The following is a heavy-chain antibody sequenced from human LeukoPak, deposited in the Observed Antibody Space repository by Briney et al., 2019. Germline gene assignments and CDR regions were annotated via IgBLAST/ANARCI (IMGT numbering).Heavy chain of an antibody. J-gene: IGHJ4*02. CDR2: ISSSGSTI. D-gene: IGHD3-3*01. CDR3: ARAISYDFWSGYYHAPGY. CDR1: GFTFSSYA. V-gene: IGHV3-48*04. Sequence: GGSLRLSCAASGFTFSSYAMSWVRQAPGKGLEWVSYISSSGSTIYYADSVKGRFTISRDNAKNSLYLQMNSLRAEDTAVYYCARAISYDFWSGYYHAPGYWGQGTVVTVSS.